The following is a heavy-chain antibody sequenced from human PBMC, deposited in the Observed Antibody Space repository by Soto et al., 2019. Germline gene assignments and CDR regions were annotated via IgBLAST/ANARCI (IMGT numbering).Heavy chain of an antibody. D-gene: IGHD2-15*01. CDR2: ISSSSSYI. J-gene: IGHJ4*02. V-gene: IGHV3-21*01. CDR3: ARGLTCSGGTCYRGFWYFDY. Sequence: GGSLRLSCAASGFTFSSYSMNWVRQAPGKGLEWVSSISSSSSYIYYADSVKGRFTISRDNSKNTLYLQMNSLRAEDTAVYYCARGLTCSGGTCYRGFWYFDYWGQGTLVTVSS. CDR1: GFTFSSYS.